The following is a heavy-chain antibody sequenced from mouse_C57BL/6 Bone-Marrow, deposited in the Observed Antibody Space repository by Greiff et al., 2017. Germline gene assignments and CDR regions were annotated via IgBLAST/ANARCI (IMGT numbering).Heavy chain of an antibody. CDR2: ISSGSSTI. CDR3: ASVASFAY. V-gene: IGHV5-17*01. J-gene: IGHJ3*01. CDR1: GFTFSDYG. Sequence: DVQLVESGGGLVKPGGSLKLSCAASGFTFSDYGMHWVRQAPEKGLEWVAYISSGSSTIYYADTVKGRFTISRDNAKNTLFLQMTSLRSEDTAMYYCASVASFAYWGQGTLVTVSA.